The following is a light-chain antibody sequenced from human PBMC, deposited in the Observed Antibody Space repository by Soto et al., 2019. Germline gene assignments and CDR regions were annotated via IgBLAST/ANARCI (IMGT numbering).Light chain of an antibody. V-gene: IGKV1-39*01. CDR1: QSVSVY. Sequence: DVQLTQSPSSQSASVGDRVTITCRASQSVSVYLNWYQQKPGKAPNLLIFAASSLQSGVPSRFSGSGSGTDFTLTISSLQPEDFATYYCQQSYSTPLTFGGGTKVEIK. J-gene: IGKJ4*01. CDR2: AAS. CDR3: QQSYSTPLT.